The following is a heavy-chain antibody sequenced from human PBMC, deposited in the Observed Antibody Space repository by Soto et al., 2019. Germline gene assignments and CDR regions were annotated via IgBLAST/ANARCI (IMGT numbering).Heavy chain of an antibody. CDR3: ARGGTGGRTTVTTYAV. CDR1: GGSIDNYY. V-gene: IGHV4-59*01. CDR2: IYSSGST. D-gene: IGHD4-17*01. Sequence: QVQLQESGAGLVKPSEPFSLPCTFSGGSIDNYYWSWIRQPPGGGLEGIGFIYSSGSTNYNPSVKSRVTISAETSRNQVSLKLTSVTTADTAVYYCARGGTGGRTTVTTYAVWGQGTLVTVSS. J-gene: IGHJ4*02.